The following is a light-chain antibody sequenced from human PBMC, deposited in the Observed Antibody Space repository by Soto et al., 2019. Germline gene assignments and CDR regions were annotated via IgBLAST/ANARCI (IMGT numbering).Light chain of an antibody. CDR2: TSS. CDR1: EDIRFY. J-gene: IGKJ1*01. CDR3: LQDHSSPCT. V-gene: IGKV1-6*01. Sequence: AVQVTQTPSSLSASVGDTVTITCRASEDIRFYVDWYQQKSGRAPRLLIYTSSHLQSGVPSRFSGSASGTEFRLTISGLHPDDFAVYYCLQDHSSPCTFGQGTK.